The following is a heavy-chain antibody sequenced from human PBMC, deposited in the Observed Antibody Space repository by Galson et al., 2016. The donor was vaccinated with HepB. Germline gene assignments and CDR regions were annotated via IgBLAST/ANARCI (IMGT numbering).Heavy chain of an antibody. V-gene: IGHV5-51*01. CDR2: IYPDGSDT. D-gene: IGHD3-10*01. CDR1: GYSFPYYW. Sequence: QSGAEVKKAGESLKISCKASGYSFPYYWIGWVRQKPGKGLEWMGIIYPDGSDTSYSPSFQGQVTISADKSISTACLQWTSLKASDTAMYYCARLRGFDAFEIWGQGTMVTVS. J-gene: IGHJ3*02. CDR3: ARLRGFDAFEI.